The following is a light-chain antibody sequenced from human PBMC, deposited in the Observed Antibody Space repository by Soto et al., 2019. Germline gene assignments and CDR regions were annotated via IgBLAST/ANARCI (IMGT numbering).Light chain of an antibody. CDR1: SSDVGGYNR. Sequence: PATLSVSPGERATISCTGTSSDVGGYNRVSWYQQPPGKAPELLIYDVSNRPSGGSTRFSGSKSGNTASLTISGLQAEDEADYYCTSYATGSAYVFGPGTKSPS. V-gene: IGLV2-14*01. J-gene: IGLJ1*01. CDR3: TSYATGSAYV. CDR2: DVS.